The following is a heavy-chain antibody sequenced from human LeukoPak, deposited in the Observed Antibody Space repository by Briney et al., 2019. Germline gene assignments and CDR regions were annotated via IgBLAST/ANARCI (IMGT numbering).Heavy chain of an antibody. D-gene: IGHD5-18*01. Sequence: PGGSLRLSCAASGFTFSNYWMNWVRQAPGKGLEWVANIKQDGSEKYYVDSVKGRFTISRDNAKNSMYLQMTSLRAEDTAVYYSARDRREIQVWPREYYYNYMDVWGKGTTVTISS. J-gene: IGHJ6*03. CDR1: GFTFSNYW. CDR2: IKQDGSEK. V-gene: IGHV3-7*01. CDR3: ARDRREIQVWPREYYYNYMDV.